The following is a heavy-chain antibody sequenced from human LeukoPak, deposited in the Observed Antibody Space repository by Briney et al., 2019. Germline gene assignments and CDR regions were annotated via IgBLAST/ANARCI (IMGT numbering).Heavy chain of an antibody. D-gene: IGHD3-3*01. J-gene: IGHJ4*02. CDR1: GFTFDDYG. CDR3: ARVYYDYRSGYFDD. CDR2: INWNGGST. V-gene: IGHV3-20*04. Sequence: GGSLRLSCAASGFTFDDYGMSWVRQAPGKGLEWVSGINWNGGSTGYADSVKGRFTISGDNAKNSLYLQMNSLRAEDTALYYCARVYYDYRSGYFDDWGQETLVTVSS.